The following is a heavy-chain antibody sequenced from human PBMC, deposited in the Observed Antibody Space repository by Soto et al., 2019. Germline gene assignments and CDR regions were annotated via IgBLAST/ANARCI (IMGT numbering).Heavy chain of an antibody. Sequence: SETLCLTYGVSGGSIANRDDWGWIRQPPGKGLEWIGSIHPNGRTYYNPSHKSRVTMSVDTSKNQFSLKMSSVTAADTAVYYCARESNYDNSRVMDYLGQGTPVTVSS. D-gene: IGHD3-22*01. J-gene: IGHJ4*02. V-gene: IGHV4-38-2*02. CDR2: IHPNGRT. CDR3: ARESNYDNSRVMDY. CDR1: GGSIANRDD.